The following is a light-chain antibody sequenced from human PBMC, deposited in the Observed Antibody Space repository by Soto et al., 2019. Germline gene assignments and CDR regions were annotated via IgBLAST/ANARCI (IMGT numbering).Light chain of an antibody. V-gene: IGKV1-12*01. J-gene: IGKJ2*01. CDR1: QGINSW. CDR2: AAS. CDR3: QQAYTFPYT. Sequence: DIQMTQSPYSMSASVGDRVTITCRASQGINSWLAWYQQRPGKAPELLIYAASTLQSGVPSRFSGSGSGTDFTLTISILRPEDFATYYCQQAYTFPYTFGQGTKLEI.